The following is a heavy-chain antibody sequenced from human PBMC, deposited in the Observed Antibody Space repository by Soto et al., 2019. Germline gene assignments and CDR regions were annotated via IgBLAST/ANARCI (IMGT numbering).Heavy chain of an antibody. Sequence: EVQLVESGGGLVQPGRSLRLSCAASGFTFGDYAMHWVRQAPGKGLQWVSGLSWNSASIGYADSVKGRFTISRDNAKNSLYLQMNSLRVEDTALYYCAIFRTVATPLDSWGQGTLVTVSS. CDR3: AIFRTVATPLDS. CDR1: GFTFGDYA. CDR2: LSWNSASI. D-gene: IGHD4-17*01. V-gene: IGHV3-9*01. J-gene: IGHJ4*02.